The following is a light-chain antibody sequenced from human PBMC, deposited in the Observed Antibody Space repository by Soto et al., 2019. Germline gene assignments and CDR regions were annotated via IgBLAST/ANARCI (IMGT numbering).Light chain of an antibody. CDR2: GAS. CDR1: QSVSRTY. V-gene: IGKV3-20*01. Sequence: EIVLTQSPGTLSLSPGERATLSCRASQSVSRTYLAWYQQKPGQAPRLLIYGASSRATGIPDRFSGSGSGTDFTLTVSRLEPEDFAVYYCQQYGRSPGWTFGQGTKVDIK. CDR3: QQYGRSPGWT. J-gene: IGKJ1*01.